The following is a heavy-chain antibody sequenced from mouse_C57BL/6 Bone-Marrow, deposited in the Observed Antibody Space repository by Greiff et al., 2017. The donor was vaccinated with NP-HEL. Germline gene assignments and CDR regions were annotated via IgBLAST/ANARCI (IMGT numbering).Heavy chain of an antibody. CDR3: ARHEECQNSNYWYFDV. V-gene: IGHV1-62-2*01. D-gene: IGHD2-5*01. J-gene: IGHJ1*03. CDR2: FYPGSGSI. Sequence: QVQLQQSGAELAKPGASAKLFCKASGYTFTEYTIHWVKQRSGQGLEWIGWFYPGSGSIKYNEKFKDKATLTADKSSSTVYMELSRLTSEDSAVYFCARHEECQNSNYWYFDVWGTVTTVTVSS. CDR1: GYTFTEYT.